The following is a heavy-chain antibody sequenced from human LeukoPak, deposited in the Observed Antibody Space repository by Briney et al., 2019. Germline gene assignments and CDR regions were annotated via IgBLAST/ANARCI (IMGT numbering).Heavy chain of an antibody. Sequence: GGSLRLSCAASGFTFSGSAMHWVRQASGKGLEWVGRIRSKANSYATAYAASVKGRFTISRDDSKNTAYLQMNSLKTEDTAVYYCARHVPDITMVREFGYWGQGTLVTVSS. J-gene: IGHJ4*02. CDR3: ARHVPDITMVREFGY. CDR2: IRSKANSYAT. D-gene: IGHD3-10*01. CDR1: GFTFSGSA. V-gene: IGHV3-73*01.